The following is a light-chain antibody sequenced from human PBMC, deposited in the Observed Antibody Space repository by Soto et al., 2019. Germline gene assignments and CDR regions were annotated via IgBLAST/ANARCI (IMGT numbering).Light chain of an antibody. CDR1: SSDVGNYNF. CDR3: CSYTRSDTLL. J-gene: IGLJ2*01. CDR2: EVS. Sequence: QSVLTQPASVSGSPAQSITISCIGTSSDVGNYNFVSWYQHHPGKAPRLIISEVSNRPSGIPSRFSGSKSGNTASLTISGLRAEDEADYYCCSYTRSDTLLFGGGTKLTVL. V-gene: IGLV2-23*02.